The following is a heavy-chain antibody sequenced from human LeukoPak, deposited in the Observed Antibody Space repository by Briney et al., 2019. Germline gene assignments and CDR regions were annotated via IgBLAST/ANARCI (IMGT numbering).Heavy chain of an antibody. CDR1: GFTFSDYY. CDR2: ISSSGSTI. CDR3: ARARPSGWYSGPFDY. J-gene: IGHJ4*02. Sequence: GGSLRLSCAASGFTFSDYYMSWIRQAPGKGLEWVSYISSSGSTIYYADSVKGRFTISRDNAKNSLYLQMNSLRAEDTAVYYCARARPSGWYSGPFDYWGQGTLVTVSS. D-gene: IGHD6-19*01. V-gene: IGHV3-11*01.